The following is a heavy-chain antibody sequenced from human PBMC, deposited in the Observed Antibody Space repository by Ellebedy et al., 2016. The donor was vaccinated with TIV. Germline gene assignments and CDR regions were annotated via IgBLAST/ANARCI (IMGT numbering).Heavy chain of an antibody. CDR1: GFTFTSHY. CDR2: FKTDASSA. CDR3: ARGYNSGLDF. D-gene: IGHD5-18*01. Sequence: GESLKISCATSGFTFTSHYMHWVRQVPGKGLVWVSRFKTDASSASYTDSVKGRFTISADNAKSILYLQMNGLRAEDTAVYYCARGYNSGLDFWGQGTLVTVSS. V-gene: IGHV3-74*01. J-gene: IGHJ4*02.